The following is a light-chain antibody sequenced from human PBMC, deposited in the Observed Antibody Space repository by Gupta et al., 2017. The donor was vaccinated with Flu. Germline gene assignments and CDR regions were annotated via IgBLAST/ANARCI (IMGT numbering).Light chain of an antibody. J-gene: IGKJ1*01. CDR3: QQYDRSHPLT. V-gene: IGKV3-20*01. CDR1: QSISSNY. CDR2: DAS. Sequence: DIVLTQSPGTLSLSPGERATLSCRASQSISSNYLAWYQHKLGQAPRLLIYDASSRATGIPERFSGSGSGSDFTLTISRLEPEDFAVYYCQQYDRSHPLTFGQGTTVEIK.